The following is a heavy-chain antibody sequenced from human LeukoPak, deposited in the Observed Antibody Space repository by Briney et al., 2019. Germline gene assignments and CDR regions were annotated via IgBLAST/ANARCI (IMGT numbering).Heavy chain of an antibody. CDR1: GFTFSSYG. CDR3: ARDRNWFDP. V-gene: IGHV3-33*01. Sequence: GGSLRLSCAASGFTFSSYGMHRVRQAPGKGLEWVAVIWYDGSNKYYADSVKGRFTISRDNSKNTLYLQMNSLRAEDTAVYYCARDRNWFDPWGQGTLVTVSS. CDR2: IWYDGSNK. J-gene: IGHJ5*02.